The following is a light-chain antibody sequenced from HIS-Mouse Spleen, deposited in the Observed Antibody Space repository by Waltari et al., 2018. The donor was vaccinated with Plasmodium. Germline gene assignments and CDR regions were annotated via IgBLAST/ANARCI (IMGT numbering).Light chain of an antibody. CDR3: QQYNNWPPYT. J-gene: IGKJ2*01. Sequence: EIVMTQSPATLSVSPGERATLSCRASQSVSSNLAGYQQKPGQAPRLLIYGASTRATGIPARFSGSRSGTEFTITISSLQSEDVAVYYCQQYNNWPPYTFGQGTKLEIK. CDR1: QSVSSN. CDR2: GAS. V-gene: IGKV3-15*01.